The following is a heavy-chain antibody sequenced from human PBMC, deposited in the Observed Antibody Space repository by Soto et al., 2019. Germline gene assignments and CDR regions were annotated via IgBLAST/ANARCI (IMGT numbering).Heavy chain of an antibody. CDR2: IFSSGST. CDR1: GVSSNTFY. V-gene: IGHV4-4*07. J-gene: IGHJ4*02. Sequence: SETLSLPCTVSGVSSNTFYWSWFRQPAGKGLEWIGRIFSSGSTSFNPSLESRVAMSVDTSKNHFSLNLSSVTAADMAVYYCAREGSYSAYNFAHGIQLWSFDFWGQGALVTVSS. CDR3: AREGSYSAYNFAHGIQLWSFDF. D-gene: IGHD5-12*01.